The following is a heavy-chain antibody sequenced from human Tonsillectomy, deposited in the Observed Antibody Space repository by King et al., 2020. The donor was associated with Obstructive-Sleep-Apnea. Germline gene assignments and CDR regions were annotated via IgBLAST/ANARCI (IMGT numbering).Heavy chain of an antibody. Sequence: QLVQSGAEVKKPGASVKVSCKASGYTFTNYGITWVRQAPGQGPEWMGWISAYKGNTNYAQKLQGRVTMTTDTSTSTAYMELRSLRSDDTAVYYCARVGGGYNLDFYYGMDVWGQGTTVTVSS. CDR2: ISAYKGNT. J-gene: IGHJ6*02. V-gene: IGHV1-18*01. CDR1: GYTFTNYG. CDR3: ARVGGGYNLDFYYGMDV. D-gene: IGHD5-24*01.